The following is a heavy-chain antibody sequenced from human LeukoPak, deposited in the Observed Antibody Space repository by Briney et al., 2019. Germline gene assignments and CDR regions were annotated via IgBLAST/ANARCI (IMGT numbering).Heavy chain of an antibody. Sequence: SETLSLTCAVYDGSFSGYYWSWTRQPPGKGLEWIGEINHSGSTNYNPSLKSRVTISVDTSKNQFSLKLSSVTAADTAVYYCARGPAAAGTFLYYFDYWGQGTLVTVSS. V-gene: IGHV4-34*01. CDR3: ARGPAAAGTFLYYFDY. CDR1: DGSFSGYY. J-gene: IGHJ4*02. D-gene: IGHD6-13*01. CDR2: INHSGST.